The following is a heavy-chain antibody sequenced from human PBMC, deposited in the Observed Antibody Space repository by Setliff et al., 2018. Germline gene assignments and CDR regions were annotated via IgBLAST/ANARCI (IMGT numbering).Heavy chain of an antibody. Sequence: ASVKVSCKASGATFSSHGISWVRQAPGQGLEWMGWINTNTGNPSYAQRFTGRFVFSLDTSVTTAYLQISSLKSEDTAVYYCARARRFGTIVYNGNYYMDVWGKGTTVTVSS. J-gene: IGHJ6*03. CDR1: GATFSSHG. D-gene: IGHD3-10*01. CDR3: ARARRFGTIVYNGNYYMDV. CDR2: INTNTGNP. V-gene: IGHV7-4-1*02.